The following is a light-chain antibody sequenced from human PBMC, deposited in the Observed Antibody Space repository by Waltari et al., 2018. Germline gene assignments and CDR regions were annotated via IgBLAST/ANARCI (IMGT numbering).Light chain of an antibody. CDR1: SGHSSNV. Sequence: QLVLTQSPSASASLGASVKLTCTPRSGHSSNVIPWLQQQPEKGPRFLMKVNSDGTHSKGDEIPDRFSGSSSGAERYLTISSLQSEDEADYYCQTGGHGTWVFGGGTKLTVL. J-gene: IGLJ3*02. CDR2: VNSDGTH. V-gene: IGLV4-69*01. CDR3: QTGGHGTWV.